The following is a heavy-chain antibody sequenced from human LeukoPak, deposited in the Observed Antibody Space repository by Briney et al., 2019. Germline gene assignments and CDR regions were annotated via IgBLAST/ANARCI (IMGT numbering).Heavy chain of an antibody. D-gene: IGHD4-11*01. CDR3: ARSPAYSNYDPVGYYYYYGMDV. CDR2: IYYSGST. J-gene: IGHJ6*02. Sequence: SQTLSLTCIVSGGSISSGGYYWSWIRQHPGKGLEWIGYIYYSGSTYYNPSLKSRVTISVDTSKNQFSLKLSSVTAADTAVYYCARSPAYSNYDPVGYYYYYGMDVWGQGTTVTVSS. CDR1: GGSISSGGYY. V-gene: IGHV4-31*03.